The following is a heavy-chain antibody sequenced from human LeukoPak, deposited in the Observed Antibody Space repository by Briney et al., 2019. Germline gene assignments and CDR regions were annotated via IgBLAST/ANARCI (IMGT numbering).Heavy chain of an antibody. V-gene: IGHV4-30-4*07. Sequence: SETLSLTCAVSGGSISSGGDTWSWIRQPPGKGLEWIGYIDYSGITYYNPSLRSRVIISLDTSKNQFSLKLSSVTAADTAVYYCARDGGDYYDSSGYYYHYYYMDVWGKGTTVTVSS. CDR2: IDYSGIT. D-gene: IGHD3-22*01. J-gene: IGHJ6*03. CDR1: GGSISSGGDT. CDR3: ARDGGDYYDSSGYYYHYYYMDV.